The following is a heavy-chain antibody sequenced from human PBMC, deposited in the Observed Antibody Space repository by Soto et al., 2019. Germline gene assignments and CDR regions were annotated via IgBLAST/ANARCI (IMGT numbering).Heavy chain of an antibody. V-gene: IGHV3-15*01. CDR1: GLTFSNAW. J-gene: IGHJ4*02. Sequence: PGGSLRLSCVVSGLTFSNAWMSWVRQAPGKGLEWVGRIKSKSEGETTDYAAPVKGRFTISRHDSNSTLYLQMNSLQTEDTAVYYCTIIEMAPAHWGQGTLVTVSS. D-gene: IGHD2-2*01. CDR3: TIIEMAPAH. CDR2: IKSKSEGETT.